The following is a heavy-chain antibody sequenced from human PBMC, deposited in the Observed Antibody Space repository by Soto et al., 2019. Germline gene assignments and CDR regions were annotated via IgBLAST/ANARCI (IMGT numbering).Heavy chain of an antibody. CDR2: ISSSSSYI. V-gene: IGHV3-21*01. CDR3: ARDSTRHYCSSTRCYAPFDY. J-gene: IGHJ4*02. D-gene: IGHD2-2*01. Sequence: GGSLRLSCAASGFTFSSYSMNWVRQAPGKGLEWVSSISSSSSYIYYADSVKGRFTISRDNAKNSLYLQMNSLRAEDTAVYYCARDSTRHYCSSTRCYAPFDYWGQGTLVTVSS. CDR1: GFTFSSYS.